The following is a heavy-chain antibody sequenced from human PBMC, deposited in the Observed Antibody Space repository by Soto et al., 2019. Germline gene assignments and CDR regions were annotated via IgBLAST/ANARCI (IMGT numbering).Heavy chain of an antibody. CDR2: INHLETT. CDR3: DRGGGLDSFDY. CDR1: GASITYGAYS. J-gene: IGHJ4*02. V-gene: IGHV4-30-2*01. D-gene: IGHD1-26*01. Sequence: QLQLHMSGSGLVKPSQTLSLTCTVSGASITYGAYSWSWIRQTPGKGLEWIGYINHLETTFYNPSFESRLTLSIDRTKNQFSLNLKSMSAADSAVYFCDRGGGLDSFDYWGQGILVTVSS.